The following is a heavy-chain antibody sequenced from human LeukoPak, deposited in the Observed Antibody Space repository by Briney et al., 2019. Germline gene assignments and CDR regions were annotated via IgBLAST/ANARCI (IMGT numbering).Heavy chain of an antibody. D-gene: IGHD1-26*01. V-gene: IGHV3-43D*03. Sequence: GRSLRLSCAASGFTFDDYAMHWVRQAPGKGLEWVSLISWDGGSTYYADSVKGRFTISRDNSKNSLYLQMNSLRAEDTALYYCAKDSHIVGATPGYGMDVWGQGTTVTVSS. J-gene: IGHJ6*02. CDR2: ISWDGGST. CDR3: AKDSHIVGATPGYGMDV. CDR1: GFTFDDYA.